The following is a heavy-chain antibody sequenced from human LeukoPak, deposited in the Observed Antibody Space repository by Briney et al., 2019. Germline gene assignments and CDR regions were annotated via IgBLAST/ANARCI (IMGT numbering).Heavy chain of an antibody. CDR2: ISSSGSTI. V-gene: IGHV3-11*01. CDR1: GFTFSDYY. D-gene: IGHD3-22*01. Sequence: GGSLRLSCAASGFTFSDYYMSWIRQAPGKGLEWVSYISSSGSTIYYADSVKGRFTISRDNAKNSLYLQMNSLRAEDTAVYYCAREDYDSSGYYRDFDYWGQGTLVTVSS. CDR3: AREDYDSSGYYRDFDY. J-gene: IGHJ4*02.